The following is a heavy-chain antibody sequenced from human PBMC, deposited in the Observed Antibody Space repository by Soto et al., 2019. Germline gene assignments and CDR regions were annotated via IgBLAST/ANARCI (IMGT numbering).Heavy chain of an antibody. CDR2: IKSKTDGGAT. D-gene: IGHD4-17*01. CDR1: GFTFSNAW. V-gene: IGHV3-15*01. CDR3: TTAFFLRSYDAFDI. J-gene: IGHJ3*02. Sequence: GGSLRLSCAASGFTFSNAWMSWVRQAPGKGLEWVGRIKSKTDGGATDYAAPVKGRFTISRDDSKNTLYLQMNSLKTEDTAVYYCTTAFFLRSYDAFDIWGQGTMVTVSS.